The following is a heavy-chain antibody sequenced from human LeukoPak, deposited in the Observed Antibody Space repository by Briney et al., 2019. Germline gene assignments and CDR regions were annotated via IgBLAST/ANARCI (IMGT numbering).Heavy chain of an antibody. CDR1: GFTFSNYG. CDR3: AGGSLLWGAFDI. V-gene: IGHV3-21*01. CDR2: ISSSSGYI. D-gene: IGHD2-2*01. J-gene: IGHJ3*02. Sequence: PGGSLRLSCAASGFTFSNYGMNWVRQAPGKGLEWVSSISSSSGYIYYADSVKGRFTISRDNAKNSLYLQMNSLRAEDTAVYYCAGGSLLWGAFDIWGQGTMVTVSS.